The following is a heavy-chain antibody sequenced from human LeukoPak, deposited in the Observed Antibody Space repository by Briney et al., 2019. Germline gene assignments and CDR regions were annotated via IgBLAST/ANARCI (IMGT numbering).Heavy chain of an antibody. Sequence: SETLSLTCAVYGGSFSGYYWSWIRQPPGKGLEWIGEINHSGSTNYNPSLKSRVTISVDTSKNQFSLKLSSVTAADTAVYYCARHIGRMGYSSSWYGLDYWGQGTLATVSS. D-gene: IGHD6-13*01. CDR1: GGSFSGYY. V-gene: IGHV4-34*01. CDR2: INHSGST. CDR3: ARHIGRMGYSSSWYGLDY. J-gene: IGHJ4*02.